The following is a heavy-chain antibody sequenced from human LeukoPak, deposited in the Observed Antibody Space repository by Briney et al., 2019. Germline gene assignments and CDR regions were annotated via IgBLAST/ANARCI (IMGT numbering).Heavy chain of an antibody. J-gene: IGHJ4*02. CDR1: GFTFSSYW. CDR2: IRQDGSEK. Sequence: GGPLRLSCAASGFTFSSYWMSWVRQAPGKGLEWVANIRQDGSEKYYVDSVKGRFTISRDNAKNSLYLQMNSLRAEDTAVYYCARDHSTYYDFWSGYSYYFDYWGQGTLVTVSS. V-gene: IGHV3-7*01. CDR3: ARDHSTYYDFWSGYSYYFDY. D-gene: IGHD3-3*01.